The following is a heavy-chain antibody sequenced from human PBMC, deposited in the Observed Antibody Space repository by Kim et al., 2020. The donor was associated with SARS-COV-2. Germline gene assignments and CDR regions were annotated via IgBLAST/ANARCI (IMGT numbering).Heavy chain of an antibody. V-gene: IGHV3-7*01. CDR1: GFTFTSYW. Sequence: GSLRLSCAASGFTFTSYWMSWVRQAPGKGLEWVANINQDGSGKNYVGSVRGRFTFSRDNAKNSLYLQMNSLRVEDTAVYYCARDGSWDLPHFQHWGQGTLVTVSS. CDR2: INQDGSGK. D-gene: IGHD1-26*01. J-gene: IGHJ1*01. CDR3: ARDGSWDLPHFQH.